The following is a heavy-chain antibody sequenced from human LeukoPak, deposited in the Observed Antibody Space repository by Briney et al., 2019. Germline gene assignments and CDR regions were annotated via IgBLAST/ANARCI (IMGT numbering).Heavy chain of an antibody. CDR1: GYTFTGYY. V-gene: IGHV1-2*04. Sequence: GASVKVSCKASGYTFTGYYMHWVRQAPGQGLEWMGWINPNSGGTNYAQKFQGWVTMTRDTSISTAYMELSRLRSDDTAVYYCARDKDSSLSANYYYGMDVWGQGTTVTVSS. CDR3: ARDKDSSLSANYYYGMDV. J-gene: IGHJ6*02. D-gene: IGHD6-6*01. CDR2: INPNSGGT.